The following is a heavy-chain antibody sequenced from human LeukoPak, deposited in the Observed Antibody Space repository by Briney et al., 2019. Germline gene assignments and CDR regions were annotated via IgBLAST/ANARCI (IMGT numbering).Heavy chain of an antibody. CDR3: ARDGAAAGNWFDP. CDR1: GGSISSYY. CDR2: IYYSGST. J-gene: IGHJ5*02. V-gene: IGHV4-59*01. D-gene: IGHD6-13*01. Sequence: SETLSLTCTVSGGSISSYYWSWIRQPPGKGPEWIGCIYYSGSTNYNPSLKSRVTISVDASKNQFSLKLSSVTAADTAVYYCARDGAAAGNWFDPWGQGTLVTVSS.